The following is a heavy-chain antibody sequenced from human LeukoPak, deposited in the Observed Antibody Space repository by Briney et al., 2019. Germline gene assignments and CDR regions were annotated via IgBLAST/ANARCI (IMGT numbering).Heavy chain of an antibody. CDR3: ASRVKGHPDASDI. V-gene: IGHV4-30-2*01. CDR2: IYDSGST. D-gene: IGHD3-10*01. J-gene: IGHJ3*02. CDR1: GGSISSGGYS. Sequence: SQTLSLTCAVSGGSISSGGYSWSWIRQPPGKGLEWIGYIYDSGSTYYNPSLKSRVTISLDRSKNQFSLKLSSVTAADTAVYYCASRVKGHPDASDIWGQGTMVTVSS.